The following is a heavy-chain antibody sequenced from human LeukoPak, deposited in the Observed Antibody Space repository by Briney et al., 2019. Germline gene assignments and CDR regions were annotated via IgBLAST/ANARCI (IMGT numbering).Heavy chain of an antibody. J-gene: IGHJ6*02. CDR3: ARDKSRYNWNLGMDV. CDR2: ISHDGTKK. Sequence: GRSLRLSCAASGFTFTSYAIHWVRQVPGKGLEWVAMISHDGTKKYFADSVKGRFTISRDNSENTIYLQMNSLGPEDTAVYHCARDKSRYNWNLGMDVWGQGTTVTVSS. V-gene: IGHV3-30*04. D-gene: IGHD1-20*01. CDR1: GFTFTSYA.